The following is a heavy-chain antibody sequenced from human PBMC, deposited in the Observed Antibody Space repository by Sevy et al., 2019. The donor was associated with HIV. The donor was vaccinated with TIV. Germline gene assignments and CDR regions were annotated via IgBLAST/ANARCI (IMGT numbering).Heavy chain of an antibody. D-gene: IGHD6-19*01. Sequence: GGSLRLSCTASGFTCRRNSMNWVRQAPGKGLEWLAYINTLSDTIKYADSVKGRFTISGDNAKNSLYLQMKSLRVEDTAVYYCARDASVAAYYFDFWGQGTLVTVSS. J-gene: IGHJ4*02. V-gene: IGHV3-48*01. CDR1: GFTCRRNS. CDR2: INTLSDTI. CDR3: ARDASVAAYYFDF.